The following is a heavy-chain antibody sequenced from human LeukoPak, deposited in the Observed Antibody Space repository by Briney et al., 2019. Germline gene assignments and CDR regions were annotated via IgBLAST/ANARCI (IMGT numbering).Heavy chain of an antibody. J-gene: IGHJ6*02. V-gene: IGHV4-59*01. CDR1: GGSISSYY. CDR3: ARDCSGGSCYLYGMDV. D-gene: IGHD2-15*01. CDR2: IYYSGST. Sequence: PSETLSLTCTVSGGSISSYYWSWIRQPPGKGLEWIGYIYYSGSTNYNPSLKSRVTISVDTSKNQFSLKLSPVTAADTAVYYCARDCSGGSCYLYGMDVWGQGTTVTVSS.